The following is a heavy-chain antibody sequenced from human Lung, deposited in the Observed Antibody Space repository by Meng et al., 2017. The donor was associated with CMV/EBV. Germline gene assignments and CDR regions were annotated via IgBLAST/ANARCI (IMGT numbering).Heavy chain of an antibody. J-gene: IGHJ5*02. D-gene: IGHD2-15*01. CDR1: GGAFSIYS. Sequence: SXXVSXKASGGAFSIYSISWVRQAPGQGLEWMGGIIPILGETNYAQKFQGRVTITADKSTSTAYMELSSLRSQDTAVYYCAKNRGRYCSGGSCYSYGYFDPWXQGTXVTVSS. CDR3: AKNRGRYCSGGSCYSYGYFDP. V-gene: IGHV1-69*10. CDR2: IIPILGET.